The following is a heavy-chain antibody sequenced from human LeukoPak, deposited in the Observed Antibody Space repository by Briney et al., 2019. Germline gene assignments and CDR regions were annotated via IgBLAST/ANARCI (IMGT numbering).Heavy chain of an antibody. D-gene: IGHD4-23*01. Sequence: GGSLRLSCAASGFTFSSYEMDWVRQAPGKGLEWVSYIRSSGSIIFYADSVKGRFTVSRDNAKNSLYLQMNSLRAEDTALYYCARVNDYGGNDDAFDIWGQGPIVADPS. CDR1: GFTFSSYE. CDR3: ARVNDYGGNDDAFDI. J-gene: IGHJ3*02. CDR2: IRSSGSII. V-gene: IGHV3-48*03.